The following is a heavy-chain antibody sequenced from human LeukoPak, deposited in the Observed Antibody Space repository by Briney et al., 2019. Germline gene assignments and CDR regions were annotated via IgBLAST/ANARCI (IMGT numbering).Heavy chain of an antibody. CDR3: VPAVAGHLYYFDY. CDR2: INPNSGGT. J-gene: IGHJ4*02. V-gene: IGHV1-2*06. Sequence: GASVKVSCKASGYTFTGYYMHWVRQAPGQGLEWMGRINPNSGGTNHAQKFQGRVTMTRDTSITTAYMELSRLSSDDTAVYYCVPAVAGHLYYFDYWGQGTLVTVSS. D-gene: IGHD6-19*01. CDR1: GYTFTGYY.